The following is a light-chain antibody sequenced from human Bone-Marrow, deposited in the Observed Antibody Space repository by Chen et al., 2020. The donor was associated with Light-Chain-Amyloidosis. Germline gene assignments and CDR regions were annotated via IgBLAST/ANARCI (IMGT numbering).Light chain of an antibody. CDR3: QHYNDYSYT. Sequence: DIQMTQSPSPLSASVGDRVTITCRASQSISSWLAWYQQKPGKAPKLLIYKASSLESGVPSRFSGSGSGTEFTLTISSLQPEDFATYYCQHYNDYSYTFGQGTKLEIK. CDR1: QSISSW. V-gene: IGKV1-5*03. CDR2: KAS. J-gene: IGKJ2*01.